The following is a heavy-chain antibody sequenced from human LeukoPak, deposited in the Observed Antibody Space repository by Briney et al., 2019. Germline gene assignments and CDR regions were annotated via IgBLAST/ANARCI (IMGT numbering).Heavy chain of an antibody. V-gene: IGHV4-39*01. J-gene: IGHJ6*02. CDR1: GGSISSSSYY. Sequence: SETLSLTCTVSGGSISSSSYYWGWIRQPPGKGLEWIGSIYYSGSTYYNPSLKSRVTISVDTSKNQFSLKLSSVTAADTAVYYCARGWGGYSLKRRAVYGMDVWGQGTTVTVSS. CDR2: IYYSGST. CDR3: ARGWGGYSLKRRAVYGMDV. D-gene: IGHD5-18*01.